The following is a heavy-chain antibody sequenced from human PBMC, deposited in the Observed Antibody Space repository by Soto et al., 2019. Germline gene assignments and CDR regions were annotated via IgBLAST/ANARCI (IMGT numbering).Heavy chain of an antibody. V-gene: IGHV4-59*08. CDR2: IYYTGST. CDR3: ARLGRDIVVVVANDAFDI. CDR1: GGSISSSF. J-gene: IGHJ3*02. D-gene: IGHD2-15*01. Sequence: SETLSLTCTVSGGSISSSFWSWIRQPPGKGLEWIGYIYYTGSTNYSPALKSRVTISVDTSKNQFSLKLSSVTAADTAVYYCARLGRDIVVVVANDAFDIWGQGTMVTVSS.